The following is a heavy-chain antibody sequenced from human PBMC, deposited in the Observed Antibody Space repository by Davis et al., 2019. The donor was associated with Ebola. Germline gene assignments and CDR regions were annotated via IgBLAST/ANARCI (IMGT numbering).Heavy chain of an antibody. Sequence: SETLSLTCTVSGASINSDYWNWIRQPPGKGLEWIGYIYYSGSTNYNPSLKSRVTISVDTSKNQFSLKLSSVTAADTAVYYCARGLDYGDYGDFWGQGNLVTVSS. CDR1: GASINSDY. D-gene: IGHD4-17*01. CDR2: IYYSGST. CDR3: ARGLDYGDYGDF. J-gene: IGHJ4*02. V-gene: IGHV4-59*12.